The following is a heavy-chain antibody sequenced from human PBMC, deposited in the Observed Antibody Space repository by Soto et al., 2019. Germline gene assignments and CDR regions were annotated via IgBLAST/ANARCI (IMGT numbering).Heavy chain of an antibody. D-gene: IGHD3-22*01. CDR3: ARRLFSSSGYYSNFDY. Sequence: GESLKISCKGSGYSFTSYWISWVRQMPGKGLEWMGRIDPSDSYTNYSPSFQGHVTISADKSISTAYLQWSSLKASDTAMYYCARRLFSSSGYYSNFDYWAQRTLVTVSA. V-gene: IGHV5-10-1*01. J-gene: IGHJ4*02. CDR1: GYSFTSYW. CDR2: IDPSDSYT.